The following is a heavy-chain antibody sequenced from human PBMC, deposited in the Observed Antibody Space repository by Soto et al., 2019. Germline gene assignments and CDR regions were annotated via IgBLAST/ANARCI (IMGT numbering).Heavy chain of an antibody. J-gene: IGHJ6*02. CDR3: ARSQGSSTSLEIYYYYYYGMDV. Sequence: SVKVSCKSSGGTFSSYAISWVRQAPGQGLEWMGGIIPISDTTNYAQKFQGRVTITADESTSTAYMELSSLRSEDTAVYYCARSQGSSTSLEIYYYYYYGMDVWGQGTTVTVSS. CDR2: IIPISDTT. V-gene: IGHV1-69*13. CDR1: GGTFSSYA. D-gene: IGHD2-2*01.